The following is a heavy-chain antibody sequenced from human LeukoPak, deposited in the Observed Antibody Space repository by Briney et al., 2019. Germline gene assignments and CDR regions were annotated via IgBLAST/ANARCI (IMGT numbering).Heavy chain of an antibody. V-gene: IGHV3-48*03. Sequence: PGGSLRLSCAASGFNFSSYEMNWVRQAPGKGLESVSYISSSGNTRYYADSVKGRFTISRDNAKNSVYLQMNSLRAEDTAVYYCARRDMVLRGAFAVWGQGTMVTVSS. CDR1: GFNFSSYE. CDR2: ISSSGNTR. J-gene: IGHJ3*01. D-gene: IGHD3-10*01. CDR3: ARRDMVLRGAFAV.